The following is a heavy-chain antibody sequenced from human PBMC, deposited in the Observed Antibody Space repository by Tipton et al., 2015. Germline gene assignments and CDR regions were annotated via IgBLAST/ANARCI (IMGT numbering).Heavy chain of an antibody. V-gene: IGHV5-51*03. CDR1: GYSFSTYW. Sequence: QLVQSGVEVKKPGESLKISCKGSGYSFSTYWIGWVRQMPGQGPEWMGIIYPDDSDTRYGPSLQGQVTISAERSIRTAYVQWSSLEASDTAMYYCARSRYYDSRGWAPDYWGQGTLVAVSS. CDR3: ARSRYYDSRGWAPDY. D-gene: IGHD3-22*01. CDR2: IYPDDSDT. J-gene: IGHJ4*02.